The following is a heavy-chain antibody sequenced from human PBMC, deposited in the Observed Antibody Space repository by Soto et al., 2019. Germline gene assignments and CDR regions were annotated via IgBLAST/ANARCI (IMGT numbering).Heavy chain of an antibody. CDR1: GFTFSSYA. V-gene: IGHV3-23*01. CDR3: AKDRGIVVVITQPAGYFDL. CDR2: ISGSGGST. D-gene: IGHD3-22*01. Sequence: EVQLLESGGGLVQPGGSLRLSCAASGFTFSSYAMSWVRQAPGKGLEWVSAISGSGGSTYYADSVKGRFTISRDNSKNTLYLQMNSLRAEDTAVYYCAKDRGIVVVITQPAGYFDLWGRGTLVTVSS. J-gene: IGHJ2*01.